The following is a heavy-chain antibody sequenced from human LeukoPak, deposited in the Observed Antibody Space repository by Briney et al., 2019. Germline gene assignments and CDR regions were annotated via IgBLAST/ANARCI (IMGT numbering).Heavy chain of an antibody. D-gene: IGHD3-22*01. CDR1: GGSFSSYY. V-gene: IGHV4-59*01. J-gene: IGHJ3*02. CDR3: ARGDADYYDSSGYYALSAFDI. Sequence: PSGTLSLTCAVSGGSFSSYYWSWIRQPPGKGLEWIGYIYYSGSTNYNPSLKSRVTISVDTSKNQFSLKLRSVTAADTAVYYCARGDADYYDSSGYYALSAFDIWGQGTMVTVSS. CDR2: IYYSGST.